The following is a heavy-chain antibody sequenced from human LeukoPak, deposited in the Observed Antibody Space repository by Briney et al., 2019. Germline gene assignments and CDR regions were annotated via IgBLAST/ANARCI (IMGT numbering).Heavy chain of an antibody. CDR2: IRSDGSNK. CDR1: GFTFSRYG. J-gene: IGHJ4*02. V-gene: IGHV3-30*02. D-gene: IGHD3-10*01. Sequence: PGGSLRLSCAASGFTFSRYGMHWVRQAPGKGLEWVAFIRSDGSNKYYADSVKGRFTISRDNSKNTLYLQMNSLRAEDTAVYYCANDQGSGSLDYWGQGTLVTVSS. CDR3: ANDQGSGSLDY.